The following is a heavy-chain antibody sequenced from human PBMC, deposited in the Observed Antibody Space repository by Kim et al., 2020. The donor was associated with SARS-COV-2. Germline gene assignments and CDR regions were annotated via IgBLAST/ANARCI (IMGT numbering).Heavy chain of an antibody. D-gene: IGHD6-6*01. V-gene: IGHV4-34*01. Sequence: SETLSLTCAVYGGSFSGYYWSWIRQPPGKGLEWIGEINHSGSTNYNPSLKSRVTISVDTSKNQFSLKLSSVTAADTAVYYCARLIAARVPWLDYWGQGTL. CDR3: ARLIAARVPWLDY. J-gene: IGHJ4*02. CDR1: GGSFSGYY. CDR2: INHSGST.